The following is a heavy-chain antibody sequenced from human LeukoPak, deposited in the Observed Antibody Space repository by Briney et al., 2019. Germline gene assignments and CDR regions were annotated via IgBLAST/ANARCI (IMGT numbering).Heavy chain of an antibody. CDR3: ASMLDYYDSSSRGYFDY. D-gene: IGHD3-22*01. V-gene: IGHV4-4*07. Sequence: PSETLSLTCTVSGGSISSYYWSWIRQPAGKGLEWIGRIYTSGSTNYNPSLKSRVTMSVDTSKNQFSLKLSSVTAADTAVYYCASMLDYYDSSSRGYFDYWGQGTLVTVSS. CDR2: IYTSGST. CDR1: GGSISSYY. J-gene: IGHJ4*02.